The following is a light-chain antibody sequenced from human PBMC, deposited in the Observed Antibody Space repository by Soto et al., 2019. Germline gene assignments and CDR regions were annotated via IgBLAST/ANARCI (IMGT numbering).Light chain of an antibody. CDR3: QQTYSTPQT. V-gene: IGKV1-39*01. CDR2: AAS. J-gene: IGKJ1*01. Sequence: DIQMTQSPSSLSASVGDRVTITCRASQSISSYLNWYQQKPGKAPKLLIYAASRLQSGVPSRFSGSDSGTDFTLTISSLQPEDFASYYCQQTYSTPQTFGQGTKVDIK. CDR1: QSISSY.